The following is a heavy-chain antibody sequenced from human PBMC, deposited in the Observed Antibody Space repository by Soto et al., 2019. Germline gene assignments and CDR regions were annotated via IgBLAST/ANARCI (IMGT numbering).Heavy chain of an antibody. CDR3: ARGGDKYHY. D-gene: IGHD2-21*01. CDR1: GGSISSGGYY. V-gene: IGHV4-31*03. J-gene: IGHJ4*02. CDR2: IYYSGST. Sequence: SETLSLTCTVSGGSISSGGYYWSWIRQHPGKGLEWIGYIYYSGSTYYNPSLKSRVTISVDTSKNQFSLKLSSVTAAVSAVYYRARGGDKYHYWGQVTLVTASS.